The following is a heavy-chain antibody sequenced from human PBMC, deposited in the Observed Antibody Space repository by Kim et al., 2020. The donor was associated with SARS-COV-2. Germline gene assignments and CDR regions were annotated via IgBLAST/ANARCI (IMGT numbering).Heavy chain of an antibody. Sequence: SETLSLICTVSGGSVSSGSYYWSWIRQPPGKGLEWIGYIYYSGSTNYNPSLKSRVTISVDTSKNQFSLKLSSVTAADTAVYYCARVPGRDGNWFDPWGQGTLVTVSS. J-gene: IGHJ5*02. CDR1: GGSVSSGSYY. CDR2: IYYSGST. V-gene: IGHV4-61*01. CDR3: ARVPGRDGNWFDP.